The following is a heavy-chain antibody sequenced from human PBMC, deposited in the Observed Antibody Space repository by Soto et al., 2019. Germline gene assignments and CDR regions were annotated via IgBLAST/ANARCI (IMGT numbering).Heavy chain of an antibody. CDR1: GFTFSSYG. CDR3: AKHLRAVAGYLHGMDV. Sequence: QVQLVESGGGVVQPGRSLRLSCAASGFTFSSYGMHWVRQAPGKGLEWVAVISHDGSNKYFAESVKGRFTISRDNSPNTLYLQMNSLRAEDTGVYYCAKHLRAVAGYLHGMDVWGQGTTVTVSS. CDR2: ISHDGSNK. D-gene: IGHD6-19*01. V-gene: IGHV3-30*18. J-gene: IGHJ6*02.